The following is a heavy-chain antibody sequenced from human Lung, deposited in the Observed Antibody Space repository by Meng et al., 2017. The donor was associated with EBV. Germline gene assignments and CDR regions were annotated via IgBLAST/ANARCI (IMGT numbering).Heavy chain of an antibody. J-gene: IGHJ4*02. D-gene: IGHD1-26*01. CDR1: AFSLTLSGVG. V-gene: IGHV2-5*01. Sequence: TSQVAAPTLVTPPQSRPLACTVSAFSLTLSGVGVGWIRQPPGKALEWLALIFWNDDKRFSPSLKSRLTITRDTSKTQVVLTMTDMDPVDTATYYCAHRSPGTYYRYWGQGTLVTVSS. CDR3: AHRSPGTYYRY. CDR2: IFWNDDK.